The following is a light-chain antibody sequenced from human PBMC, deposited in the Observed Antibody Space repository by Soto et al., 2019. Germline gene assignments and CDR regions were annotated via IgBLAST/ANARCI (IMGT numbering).Light chain of an antibody. CDR2: GAS. Sequence: EIVLTQSPGTLSLSPGEGGTLSCRASQSVTSNYIAWYQQKPGQAPRLLILGASSRATGIPDRFSGSGSGTDFTLTISRLDPEDFAVYYCQQYGSSPTFGPGTKVGIK. J-gene: IGKJ3*01. CDR3: QQYGSSPT. CDR1: QSVTSNY. V-gene: IGKV3-20*01.